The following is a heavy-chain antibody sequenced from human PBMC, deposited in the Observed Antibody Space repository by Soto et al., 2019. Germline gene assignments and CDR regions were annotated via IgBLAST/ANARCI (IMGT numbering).Heavy chain of an antibody. CDR3: AKDRDYPRDQFHY. CDR2: ISANGQGI. CDR1: GFTFTYYA. J-gene: IGHJ4*02. V-gene: IGHV3-23*01. Sequence: GGSLRLSCTASGFTFTYYAFSWVRHASGKGLEWVSAISANGQGIYYADSVRGRFTISRDNSKNTVFLHTDSLRAEDTAVYYCAKDRDYPRDQFHYWGQGTLVTVSS. D-gene: IGHD2-2*01.